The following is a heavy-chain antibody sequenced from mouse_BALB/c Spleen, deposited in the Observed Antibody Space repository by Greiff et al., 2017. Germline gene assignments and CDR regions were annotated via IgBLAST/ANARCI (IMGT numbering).Heavy chain of an antibody. V-gene: IGHV1S135*01. CDR1: GYAFTSYN. Sequence: EVKLVESGAELARPGASVKMSCKASGYAFTSYNMYWVKQSHGKSLEWIGYIDPYNGGTSYNQKFKGKATLTVDKSSSTAYMHLNSLTSEDSAVYYCARSSHYRYWYFDVWGAGTTVTVSS. D-gene: IGHD1-2*01. CDR2: IDPYNGGT. J-gene: IGHJ1*01. CDR3: ARSSHYRYWYFDV.